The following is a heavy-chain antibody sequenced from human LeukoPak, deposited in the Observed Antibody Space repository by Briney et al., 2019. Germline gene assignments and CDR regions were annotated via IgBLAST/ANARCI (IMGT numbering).Heavy chain of an antibody. CDR3: AKDRSIGTYYTFDH. CDR1: GFTLSNYW. V-gene: IGHV3-23*01. Sequence: GGSLRLSCAASGFTLSNYWMHWVRQAPGKGLEWVSTISASGAMTYYADSVKGRITVSRDNSKNSVYLQMSRLTAADTAVYYCAKDRSIGTYYTFDHWGQGTLVTVSS. D-gene: IGHD1-26*01. CDR2: ISASGAMT. J-gene: IGHJ4*02.